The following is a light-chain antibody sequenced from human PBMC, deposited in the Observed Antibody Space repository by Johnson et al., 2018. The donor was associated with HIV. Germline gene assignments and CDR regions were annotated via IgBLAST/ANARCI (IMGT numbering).Light chain of an antibody. CDR1: SSNIGNSY. CDR2: ENN. Sequence: QSVLTQPPSVSAAPGQKVTISCSGSSSNIGNSYVSWYQQLPGTAPKLLIYENNKRPSGIPDRFSGSKSGTSATLGITGLQTGDEADYYCGKWDSSLSALYGFGTGNKVTVL. V-gene: IGLV1-51*02. CDR3: GKWDSSLSALYG. J-gene: IGLJ1*01.